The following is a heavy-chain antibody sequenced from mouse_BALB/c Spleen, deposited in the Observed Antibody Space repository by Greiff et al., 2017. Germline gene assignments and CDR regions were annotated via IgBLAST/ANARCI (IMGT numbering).Heavy chain of an antibody. CDR1: GFSLTSYG. V-gene: IGHV2-9*02. J-gene: IGHJ4*01. Sequence: VQVVESGPGLVAPSQSLSITCTVSGFSLTSYGVHWVRQPPGKGLEWLGVIWAGGSTNYNSALMSRLSISKDNSKSQVFLKMNSLQTDDTAMYYCAREATATPMDYWGQGTSVTVSS. CDR2: IWAGGST. CDR3: AREATATPMDY. D-gene: IGHD1-2*01.